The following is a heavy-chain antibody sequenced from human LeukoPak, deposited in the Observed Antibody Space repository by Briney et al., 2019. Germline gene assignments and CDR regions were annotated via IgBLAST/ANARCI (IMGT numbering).Heavy chain of an antibody. CDR2: IRYDGTNK. V-gene: IGHV3-30*02. Sequence: GGSLRLSCAASGFTFSNYGMHWVRQAPGKGLEWVAFIRYDGTNKYYADSVKGRFTISRDNSKNTLYLQMNSLRAEDTAVYYCAKGSSYGPESEDYWGQGTLVTVSS. J-gene: IGHJ4*02. CDR3: AKGSSYGPESEDY. CDR1: GFTFSNYG. D-gene: IGHD5-18*01.